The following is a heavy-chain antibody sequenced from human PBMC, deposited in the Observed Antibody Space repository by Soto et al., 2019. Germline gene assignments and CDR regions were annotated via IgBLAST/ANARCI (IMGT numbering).Heavy chain of an antibody. CDR3: ARDVFYYDSSGYYPVQNWFDP. V-gene: IGHV1-3*01. CDR1: GYTFTSYA. D-gene: IGHD3-22*01. J-gene: IGHJ5*02. CDR2: INAGNGNT. Sequence: GASVKVSCKASGYTFTSYAMHWVRQAPGQRLEWMGWINAGNGNTKYSQKFQGRVTITRDTSASTAYMELSSLRSEDTAVYYCARDVFYYDSSGYYPVQNWFDPWGQGTLVTVSS.